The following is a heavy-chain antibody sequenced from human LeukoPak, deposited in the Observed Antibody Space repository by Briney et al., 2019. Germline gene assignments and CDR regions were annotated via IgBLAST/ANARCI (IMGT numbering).Heavy chain of an antibody. CDR1: GGSIRDYY. CDR3: ARLFSGWRGDYFDY. CDR2: IYYSGST. D-gene: IGHD6-19*01. J-gene: IGHJ4*02. V-gene: IGHV4-39*01. Sequence: PSETLSLTCTVSGGSIRDYYWSWIRQPPGKGLEWIGSIYYSGSTYYNPSLKSRVTISVDTSKNQFSLKLSSATAADTAVYYCARLFSGWRGDYFDYWGQGTLVTVSS.